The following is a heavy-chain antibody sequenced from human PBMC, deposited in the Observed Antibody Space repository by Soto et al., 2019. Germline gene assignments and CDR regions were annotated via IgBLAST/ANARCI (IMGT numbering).Heavy chain of an antibody. CDR1: GFTFSSYA. CDR2: ISYDGSNK. CDR3: ARDPDFWSGHRIYYYYGMDV. V-gene: IGHV3-30-3*01. J-gene: IGHJ6*02. Sequence: GGSLRLSCAASGFTFSSYAMHWVRQAPGKGLEWVAVISYDGSNKYYADSVKGRFTISRDNSKNTLYLQMNSLRAEDTAVYYCARDPDFWSGHRIYYYYGMDVWGQGTTVTVSS. D-gene: IGHD3-3*01.